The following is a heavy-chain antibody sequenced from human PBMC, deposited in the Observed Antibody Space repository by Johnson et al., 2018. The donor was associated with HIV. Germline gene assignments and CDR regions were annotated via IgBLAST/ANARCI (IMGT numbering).Heavy chain of an antibody. V-gene: IGHV3-11*04. CDR3: ARDRGYWDAFDI. CDR2: ISSSGTSV. D-gene: IGHD3-22*01. J-gene: IGHJ3*02. Sequence: QVQLVESGGGLVKPGGSLRLSCAASGFTFSDYYMSWIRQTPGKGLEWASYISSSGTSVYYADSVKGRFSISRDNAKHSLYLQMNSLGAEDTAVYYCARDRGYWDAFDIWGQGTMVTVSS. CDR1: GFTFSDYY.